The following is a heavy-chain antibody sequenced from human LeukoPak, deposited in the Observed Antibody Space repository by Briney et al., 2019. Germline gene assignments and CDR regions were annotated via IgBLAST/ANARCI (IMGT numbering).Heavy chain of an antibody. J-gene: IGHJ6*02. V-gene: IGHV3-23*01. CDR2: IGDTT. CDR1: GFTFSIYA. Sequence: GGSLRLSCAASGFTFSIYAMSWVRQAPGKGLEWVSAIGDTTYYADSVKGRFTISRDNSKNTLYLQMNSLRAEDTAVYYCAREYYYGSGSYYYYYGMDVWGQGTTVTVSS. D-gene: IGHD3-10*01. CDR3: AREYYYGSGSYYYYYGMDV.